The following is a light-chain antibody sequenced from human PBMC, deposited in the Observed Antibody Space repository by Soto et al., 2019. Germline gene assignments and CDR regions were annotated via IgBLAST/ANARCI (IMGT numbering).Light chain of an antibody. CDR1: QSVYNN. CDR3: QQYSNWPRT. V-gene: IGKV3-15*01. CDR2: GAS. Sequence: EIVVTLSPATLSVSKGERASLSCRASQSVYNNLAWYQQKPGQAPRLLIYGASTRATGIPARFSGSGSGTEFTLTISSLESEDFAVYYCQQYSNWPRTFGQGTRVDIK. J-gene: IGKJ1*01.